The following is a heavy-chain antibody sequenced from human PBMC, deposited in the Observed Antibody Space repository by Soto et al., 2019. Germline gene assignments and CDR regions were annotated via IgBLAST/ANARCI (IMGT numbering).Heavy chain of an antibody. CDR3: AHRGPKESLFDF. J-gene: IGHJ4*02. CDR2: IYWDDDK. Sequence: QITLKESGPTLVKPTQTLTLTCTFSGFSLSAGGVGVGWIRQPPGKALECLALIYWDDDKRYRPSVKSRLTITKDTSKNQVVLTMTNMDPMDTATYYCAHRGPKESLFDFWGQGTLVTVSS. V-gene: IGHV2-5*02. CDR1: GFSLSAGGVG.